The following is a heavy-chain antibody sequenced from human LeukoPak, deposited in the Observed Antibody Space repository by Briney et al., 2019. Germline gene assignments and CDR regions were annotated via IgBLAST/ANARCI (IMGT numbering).Heavy chain of an antibody. CDR3: ARDGSYSFDY. V-gene: IGHV4-38-2*02. CDR2: ISHSGSP. Sequence: SETLSLTCTVSGYSISSGYYWGWIRQPPGKGLEWIGSISHSGSPYYNPSLKSRVTISVHTSKNQFSLKLSSVTAADTAVYYCARDGSYSFDYWGQGTLVTVSS. CDR1: GYSISSGYY. D-gene: IGHD1-26*01. J-gene: IGHJ4*02.